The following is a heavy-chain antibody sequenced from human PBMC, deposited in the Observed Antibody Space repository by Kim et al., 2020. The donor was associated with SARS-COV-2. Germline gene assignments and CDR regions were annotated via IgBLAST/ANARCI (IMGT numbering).Heavy chain of an antibody. V-gene: IGHV3-64*01. Sequence: GGSLRLSCAASGFTFSGYAMHWVRPPGGRGVEFSAIISSGGSRYSTTSVKGRFTISRDNSRNSLQLQMGRLRAADMAVCYCARGRQGGSEGYLDYWGQGTLVTVSS. CDR2: IISSGGSR. J-gene: IGHJ4*02. D-gene: IGHD1-26*01. CDR3: ARGRQGGSEGYLDY. CDR1: GFTFSGYA.